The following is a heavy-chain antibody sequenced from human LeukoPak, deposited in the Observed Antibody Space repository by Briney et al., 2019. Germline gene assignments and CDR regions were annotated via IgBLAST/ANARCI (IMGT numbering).Heavy chain of an antibody. J-gene: IGHJ1*01. CDR2: IYYSGST. CDR1: GGSISSYY. D-gene: IGHD2-8*01. Sequence: CETLSLTCTVSGGSISSYYWSWIRQPPGKGLEWIGYIYYSGSTNYNPSLKSRVTISVDTSKNQFSLKLSSVTAADTAVYYCARGNYCTNGVCYGPDYFQHWGEGTLVTVSS. CDR3: ARGNYCTNGVCYGPDYFQH. V-gene: IGHV4-59*08.